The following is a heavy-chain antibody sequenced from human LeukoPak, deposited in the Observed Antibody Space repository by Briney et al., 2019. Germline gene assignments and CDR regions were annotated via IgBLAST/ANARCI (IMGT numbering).Heavy chain of an antibody. D-gene: IGHD3-22*01. Sequence: GGSLRLSCAASGFTFSSYSMNWVRQAPGKGLEWVSSISSSSSYIYYADSVKGRFTISRDNAKNSLYLQMNSLRAEDTVVYYCARVGRGYYDSSGPGYWGQGTLVTVSS. CDR3: ARVGRGYYDSSGPGY. CDR1: GFTFSSYS. V-gene: IGHV3-21*01. J-gene: IGHJ4*02. CDR2: ISSSSSYI.